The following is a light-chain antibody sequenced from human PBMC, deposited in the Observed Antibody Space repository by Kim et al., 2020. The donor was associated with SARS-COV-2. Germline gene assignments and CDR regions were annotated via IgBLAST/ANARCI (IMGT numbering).Light chain of an antibody. CDR2: GAS. J-gene: IGKJ1*01. V-gene: IGKV3-20*01. Sequence: EIVLTQSPGTLSLSPGERATLSCRASQTVTSNYLAWYQQKPGQPPRLLIYGASSRATGISDRFSGSGSGTDFTLTISRLEPEDFAVYYCQQYGSSPATFGQGTKVDIK. CDR3: QQYGSSPAT. CDR1: QTVTSNY.